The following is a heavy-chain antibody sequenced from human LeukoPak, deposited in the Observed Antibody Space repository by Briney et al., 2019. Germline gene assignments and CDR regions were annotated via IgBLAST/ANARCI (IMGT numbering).Heavy chain of an antibody. J-gene: IGHJ6*02. Sequence: GGSLRLSCAASGFTFSSYWMHWVRQAPGKGLMWVSRINSDGTSTSYADSVKGRFTISRDNAKNTLYLQMNSLRAEDTAVYYCSLGQAHGMDVWGQETTVTVSS. D-gene: IGHD3-16*01. CDR1: GFTFSSYW. CDR3: SLGQAHGMDV. CDR2: INSDGTST. V-gene: IGHV3-74*01.